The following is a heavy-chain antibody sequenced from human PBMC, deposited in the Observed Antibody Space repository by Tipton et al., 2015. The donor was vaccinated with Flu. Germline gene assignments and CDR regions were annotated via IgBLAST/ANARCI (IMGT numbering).Heavy chain of an antibody. CDR2: IYTSGTM. D-gene: IGHD3-10*01. J-gene: IGHJ4*02. CDR3: ARGSGSGTSVIFDY. V-gene: IGHV4-4*07. CDR1: GDSIRSYY. Sequence: TLSLTCSISGDSIRSYYWSWIRQPAGKGLEWIGRIYTSGTMIYNPSLKSRVTMSIDPPKNQFSLKLSSVTAADTAVYYCARGSGSGTSVIFDYWGQGMLVTVSS.